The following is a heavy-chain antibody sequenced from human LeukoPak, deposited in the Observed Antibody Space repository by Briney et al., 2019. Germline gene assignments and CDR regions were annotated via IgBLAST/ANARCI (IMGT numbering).Heavy chain of an antibody. V-gene: IGHV1-2*02. Sequence: ASVKVSCKTSGYTFTDHYIHWIRQTPRRGLEWLGWINPQRGSTDSAQNFQGRLTMTRDTSINTAYMELFSLTSDYTAIYYCARSTLIMIRGAVDYWGQGSLVAVSS. CDR3: ARSTLIMIRGAVDY. D-gene: IGHD3-10*01. CDR2: INPQRGST. CDR1: GYTFTDHY. J-gene: IGHJ4*02.